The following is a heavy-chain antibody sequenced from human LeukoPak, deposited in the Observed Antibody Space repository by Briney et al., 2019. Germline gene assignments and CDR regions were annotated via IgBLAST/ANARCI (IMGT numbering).Heavy chain of an antibody. D-gene: IGHD1-26*01. CDR2: ISYSGRA. CDR1: GGSISSYY. Sequence: ASEILSLACTVSGGSISSYYWSWIRQPPGKGLEWIGYISYSGRATYNPSVKSRVTISLATSRTQFSLSLTSVTAADTAVYYCARVSAGGGSEWVDNWGQGTLVTVSS. V-gene: IGHV4-59*01. CDR3: ARVSAGGGSEWVDN. J-gene: IGHJ5*02.